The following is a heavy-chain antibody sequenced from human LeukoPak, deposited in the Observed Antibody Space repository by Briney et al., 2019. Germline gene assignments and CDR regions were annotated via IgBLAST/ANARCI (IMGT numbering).Heavy chain of an antibody. D-gene: IGHD6-19*01. Sequence: ASVKVSCKASGYTFTSYGISWVRQAPGQGLEWMGWISAYNGNTNYAQKLQGRVTMTTDTSTSTAYMELRSLRSEDTAVYYCARGPLDSSGLYRPYYYYYMDVWGKGTTVTVSS. CDR2: ISAYNGNT. V-gene: IGHV1-18*01. CDR3: ARGPLDSSGLYRPYYYYYMDV. CDR1: GYTFTSYG. J-gene: IGHJ6*03.